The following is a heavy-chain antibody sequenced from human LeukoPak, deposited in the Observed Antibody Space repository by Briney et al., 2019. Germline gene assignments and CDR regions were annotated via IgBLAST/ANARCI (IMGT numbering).Heavy chain of an antibody. CDR2: INQDGSEK. D-gene: IGHD2-2*01. Sequence: GGSLRLSCAASGFSFSSYWMSWVRQAPGKGLEWVANINQDGSEKYYVDSVKGRFTISRDNAKNSLYLQMNSLRAEDTAVYYCAGDHIVVIPDAMGSGLHHYYYYYMDVWGKGTTVTVSS. CDR1: GFSFSSYW. CDR3: AGDHIVVIPDAMGSGLHHYYYYYMDV. V-gene: IGHV3-7*01. J-gene: IGHJ6*03.